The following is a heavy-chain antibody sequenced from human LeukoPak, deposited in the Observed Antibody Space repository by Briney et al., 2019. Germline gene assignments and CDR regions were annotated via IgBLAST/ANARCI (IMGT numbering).Heavy chain of an antibody. V-gene: IGHV3-23*01. CDR2: ISGSGGST. D-gene: IGHD3-22*01. Sequence: TGGSLRLSCAASGFTFSSYGMSWVRQAPGKGLEWISAISGSGGSTYYADSVKGRFTISRDNSKNTLYLQMNSLRAEDTAVYYCAKVRVGIVVVVFDYWGQGTLVTVSS. CDR3: AKVRVGIVVVVFDY. J-gene: IGHJ4*02. CDR1: GFTFSSYG.